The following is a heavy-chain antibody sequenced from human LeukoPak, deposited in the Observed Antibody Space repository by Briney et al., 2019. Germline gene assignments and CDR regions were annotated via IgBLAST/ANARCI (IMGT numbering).Heavy chain of an antibody. CDR1: GFTFSGSA. D-gene: IGHD3-22*01. J-gene: IGHJ4*02. V-gene: IGHV3-73*01. CDR3: TGTYYYDSSGYQT. CDR2: IRSKANRYAT. Sequence: GGSLRLSCAASGFTFSGSAMHWVRQASGKGLEWVGRIRSKANRYATAYAASVKGRFTISRDDSKNTAYLQMNSLKTEDTAVYYCTGTYYYDSSGYQTWGQGTLVTVSS.